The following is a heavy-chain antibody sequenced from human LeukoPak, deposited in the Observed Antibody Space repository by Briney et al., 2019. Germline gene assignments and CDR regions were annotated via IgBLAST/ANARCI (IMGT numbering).Heavy chain of an antibody. CDR3: ARDNMGYFDWPYYYYYGMDV. CDR1: GFTSSSYG. D-gene: IGHD3-9*01. Sequence: GRSLRLSCAASGFTSSSYGMHWVRQAPGKGLEWVAVIWYDGSNKYYADSVKGRFTISRDNSKNTLYLQMNSLRAEDTAVYYCARDNMGYFDWPYYYYYGMDVWGQGTTVTVSS. J-gene: IGHJ6*02. CDR2: IWYDGSNK. V-gene: IGHV3-33*01.